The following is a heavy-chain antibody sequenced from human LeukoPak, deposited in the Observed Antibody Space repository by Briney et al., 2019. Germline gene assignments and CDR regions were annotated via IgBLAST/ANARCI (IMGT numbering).Heavy chain of an antibody. J-gene: IGHJ4*02. CDR1: GHTFTRYY. D-gene: IGHD4-17*01. CDR2: INPNSGGT. CDR3: DRVKPNRPGDYGDYGHVDY. V-gene: IGHV1-2*06. Sequence: ASVPVSCKASGHTFTRYYMHWVRQAPGERLEWMGRINPNSGGTNYAQKFQGGVTITRDTSISTAYLELRRLRSDDAAVSYSDRVKPNRPGDYGDYGHVDYWGQGTLVSVSS.